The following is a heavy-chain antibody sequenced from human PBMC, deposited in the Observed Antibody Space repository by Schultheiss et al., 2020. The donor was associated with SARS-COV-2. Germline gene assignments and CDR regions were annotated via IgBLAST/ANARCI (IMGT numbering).Heavy chain of an antibody. Sequence: GGSLRLSCAASGFTFSSYSMNWVRQAPGKGLEWVSAISGSGGSTYYADSVKGRFTTSRDNSKNSLYLQMNSLRAEDTAVYYCARDTMDVWGKGTTVTVSS. CDR1: GFTFSSYS. V-gene: IGHV3-23*01. CDR3: ARDTMDV. J-gene: IGHJ6*03. CDR2: ISGSGGST.